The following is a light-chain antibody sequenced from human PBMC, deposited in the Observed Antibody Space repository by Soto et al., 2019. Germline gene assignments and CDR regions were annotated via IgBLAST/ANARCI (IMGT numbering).Light chain of an antibody. J-gene: IGKJ4*01. Sequence: EVVLTQSPGTLSLSPGERATLSCSASQSVSSTYLAWYQQKPGQAPRLLISGASSRATGIPDRFSGSGSGTDFTLTISRLEPADFAVYYCQQYGSSPLTFGGGTTVEIK. CDR1: QSVSSTY. V-gene: IGKV3-20*01. CDR2: GAS. CDR3: QQYGSSPLT.